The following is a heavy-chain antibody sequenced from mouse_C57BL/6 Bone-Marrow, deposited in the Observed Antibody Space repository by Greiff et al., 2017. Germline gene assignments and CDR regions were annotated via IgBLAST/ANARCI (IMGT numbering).Heavy chain of an antibody. Sequence: VQLQESGPELVKPGASVKLSCKASGYTFTSYWMQWVKQRPGQGLEWIGEIDPSDSYTNYNQKFKGKATLTVDTSSSTAYMKRSSLTSEDSAVSYCARSGGYYEGWYCAVWGTGPTDTVSS. CDR2: IDPSDSYT. J-gene: IGHJ1*03. D-gene: IGHD2-3*01. V-gene: IGHV1-50*01. CDR3: ARSGGYYEGWYCAV. CDR1: GYTFTSYW.